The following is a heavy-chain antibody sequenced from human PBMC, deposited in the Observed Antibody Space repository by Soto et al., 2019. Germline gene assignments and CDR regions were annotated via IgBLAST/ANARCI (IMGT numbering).Heavy chain of an antibody. CDR2: IYYSGST. Sequence: SETLSLTCTVSGGSISSYYWSWIRQPPGKGLEWIGYIYYSGSTNYNPSLKSRVTISVDTSKNQFSLKLSSVTAADTAVYYCARDHSGSYFYNSYYHYGMDVWGQGTTVTVSS. V-gene: IGHV4-59*01. CDR1: GGSISSYY. J-gene: IGHJ6*02. CDR3: ARDHSGSYFYNSYYHYGMDV. D-gene: IGHD1-26*01.